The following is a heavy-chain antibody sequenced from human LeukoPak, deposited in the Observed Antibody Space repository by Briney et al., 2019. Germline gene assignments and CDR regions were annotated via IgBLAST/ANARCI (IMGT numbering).Heavy chain of an antibody. D-gene: IGHD5-18*01. CDR2: IIPIFGTA. CDR3: ASSSLRGSSYGPKVY. Sequence: SVKVSCKASGGTFSSYAISWVRQAPGQGLEWMGGIIPIFGTANYAQKFQGRVTITTDESTSTAYMELSSLRSEDTAVYYCASSSLRGSSYGPKVYWGQGTLVTVSS. J-gene: IGHJ4*02. CDR1: GGTFSSYA. V-gene: IGHV1-69*05.